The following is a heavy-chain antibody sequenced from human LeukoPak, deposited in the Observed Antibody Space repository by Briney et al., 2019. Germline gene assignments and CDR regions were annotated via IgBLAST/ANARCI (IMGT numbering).Heavy chain of an antibody. J-gene: IGHJ4*02. D-gene: IGHD3-10*01. CDR2: INHSGST. V-gene: IGHV4-34*01. Sequence: SETLSLTCAVYGGSFSGYYWSWIRQPPGKGLEWIGEINHSGSTNYNPSLKSRVTISVDTSKNQFSLKLSSVTAADTAVYYCARGGRQLPWFRELFYYWGQGTLVTVSS. CDR1: GGSFSGYY. CDR3: ARGGRQLPWFRELFYY.